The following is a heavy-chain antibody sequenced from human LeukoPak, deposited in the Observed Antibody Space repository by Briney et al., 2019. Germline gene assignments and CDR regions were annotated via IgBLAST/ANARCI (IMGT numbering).Heavy chain of an antibody. J-gene: IGHJ3*02. CDR2: IYYSGST. D-gene: IGHD3-10*01. CDR3: VRGVRI. Sequence: SETLSLTCTVSGGSISSSSYYWGWIRQPPGKGLEWIGSIYYSGSTHYSPSLKSRVTISVDTTENQFSLKLSSVTAADTAVYYCVRGVRIWGQGTMVTVSS. CDR1: GGSISSSSYY. V-gene: IGHV4-39*01.